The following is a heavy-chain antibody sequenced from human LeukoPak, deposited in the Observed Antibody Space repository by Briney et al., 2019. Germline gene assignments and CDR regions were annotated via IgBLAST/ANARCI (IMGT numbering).Heavy chain of an antibody. D-gene: IGHD6-19*01. CDR1: GGSISSHY. CDR3: KGSGHTFDY. Sequence: SETLSLTCTVSGGSISSHYWSWIRQPPGKGLEWIGYIYYSGSTNYNPSLKSRVTISVDTSKNQFSLKLSSVTAADTAVYYCKGSGHTFDYWGQGTLVTVSS. V-gene: IGHV4-59*08. J-gene: IGHJ4*02. CDR2: IYYSGST.